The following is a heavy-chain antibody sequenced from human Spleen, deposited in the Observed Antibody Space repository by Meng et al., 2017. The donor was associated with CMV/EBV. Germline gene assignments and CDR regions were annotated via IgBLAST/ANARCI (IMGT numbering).Heavy chain of an antibody. Sequence: GESLKISCAASGFTFSSYSMNWVRQAPGKGLEWVSSISSSSSSIYYADSVKGRFTISRDNAKNTLYLQMNSLRAEDTAVYYCARGGVDSTTIFGVVILKKTNYYYYGMDVWGQGTTVTVSS. D-gene: IGHD3-3*01. J-gene: IGHJ6*02. CDR1: GFTFSSYS. V-gene: IGHV3-21*01. CDR2: ISSSSSSI. CDR3: ARGGVDSTTIFGVVILKKTNYYYYGMDV.